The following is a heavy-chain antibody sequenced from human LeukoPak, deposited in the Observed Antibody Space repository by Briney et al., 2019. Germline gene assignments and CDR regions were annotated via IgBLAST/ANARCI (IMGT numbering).Heavy chain of an antibody. D-gene: IGHD2-21*02. V-gene: IGHV5-51*01. Sequence: GGSLQISCQGSGSIFSSYWIGWVRQMPGKGLEWMGMIYPGDSDTRYSPSFQGQVTISADKSISTAYLQWSSLKASDTAMYYCARRAYCGGDCYLDYWGQGTLVTVSS. CDR2: IYPGDSDT. CDR1: GSIFSSYW. CDR3: ARRAYCGGDCYLDY. J-gene: IGHJ4*02.